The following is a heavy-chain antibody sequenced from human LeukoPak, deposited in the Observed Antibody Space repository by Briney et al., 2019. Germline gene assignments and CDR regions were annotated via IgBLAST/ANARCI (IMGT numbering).Heavy chain of an antibody. CDR3: AREGYDILTGRN. CDR2: IGSSSSYI. D-gene: IGHD3-9*01. Sequence: GGSLRLSCAASGFTFSSYSMNWVRQAPGKGLEWVSSIGSSSSYIYYADSVKGRFTISRDNAKNSLYLQMNSLRAEDTAVYYCAREGYDILTGRNWGQGTLVTVSS. J-gene: IGHJ4*02. V-gene: IGHV3-21*01. CDR1: GFTFSSYS.